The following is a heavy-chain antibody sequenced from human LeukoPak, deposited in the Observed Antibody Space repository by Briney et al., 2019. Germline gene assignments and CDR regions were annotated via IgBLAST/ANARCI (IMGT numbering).Heavy chain of an antibody. CDR2: ISAYNGNT. Sequence: ASVKVSCKASGYTFTSYGISWVRQAPGQGLEWMGWISAYNGNTNYAQKLQGRVTMTRDTSTSTAYMELRSLRSDDTAVYYCARDEGYSYGYSQIIIDYWGQGTLVTVSS. V-gene: IGHV1-18*01. D-gene: IGHD5-18*01. J-gene: IGHJ4*02. CDR1: GYTFTSYG. CDR3: ARDEGYSYGYSQIIIDY.